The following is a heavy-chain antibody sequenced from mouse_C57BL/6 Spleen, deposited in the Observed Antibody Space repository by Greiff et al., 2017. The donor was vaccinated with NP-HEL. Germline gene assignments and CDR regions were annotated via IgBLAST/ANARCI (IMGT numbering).Heavy chain of an antibody. D-gene: IGHD4-1*01. CDR2: IDPENGDT. J-gene: IGHJ4*01. CDR1: GFNIKDDY. CDR3: TTDWEGGTYYAMDY. Sequence: EVQLQQSGAELVRPGASVKLSCTASGFNIKDDYMHWVKQRPEQGLEWIGWIDPENGDTEYASKFQGKATITADTSSNTAYLQLSSLTSEDTAVYYCTTDWEGGTYYAMDYWGQGTSVTVSS. V-gene: IGHV14-4*01.